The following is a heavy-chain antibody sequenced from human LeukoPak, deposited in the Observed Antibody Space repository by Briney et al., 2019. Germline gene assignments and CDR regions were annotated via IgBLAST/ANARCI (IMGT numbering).Heavy chain of an antibody. V-gene: IGHV3-20*01. CDR2: ISRDGRST. Sequence: PGGSLRLSCEVSGFTVNDYGMSWVRQAPGKGLEWVSAISRDGRSTNYADSVKGRFTISRDNARNSLYLQMNSLRAEDTAFYRCARDRMFDSSGYHAHDYWGEGTLVTVSS. J-gene: IGHJ4*02. CDR1: GFTVNDYG. CDR3: ARDRMFDSSGYHAHDY. D-gene: IGHD3-22*01.